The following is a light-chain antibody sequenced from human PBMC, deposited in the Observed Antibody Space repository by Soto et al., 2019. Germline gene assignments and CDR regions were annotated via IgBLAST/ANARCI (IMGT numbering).Light chain of an antibody. CDR1: QSVSNNY. CDR2: AAS. V-gene: IGKV1-9*01. CDR3: QQLRMYPST. J-gene: IGKJ4*01. Sequence: LTESPGTLSLSPWKKATLSXRASQSVSNNYLAWYQQKPGEAPKLLIYAASTLYGGVPSRFSGSGSGTDFALTITSLQAEDFATYYCQQLRMYPSTSGGGAKVDIK.